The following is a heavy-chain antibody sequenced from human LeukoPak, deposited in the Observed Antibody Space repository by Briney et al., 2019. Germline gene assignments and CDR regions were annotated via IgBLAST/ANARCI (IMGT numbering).Heavy chain of an antibody. CDR1: GFTFSSYA. J-gene: IGHJ6*03. D-gene: IGHD2-15*01. Sequence: NPGGSLRLSCAASGFTFSSYAMSWVRQAPGKGLEWVSAISGSGGSTCYADSVKGRFTISRDNSKNTLYLQMNSLRAEDTAVYYCAKDCDGGGSCYFDVWGKGTTVTVSS. CDR3: AKDCDGGGSCYFDV. CDR2: ISGSGGST. V-gene: IGHV3-23*01.